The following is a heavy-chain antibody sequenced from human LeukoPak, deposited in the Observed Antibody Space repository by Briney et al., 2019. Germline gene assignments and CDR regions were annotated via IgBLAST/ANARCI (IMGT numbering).Heavy chain of an antibody. Sequence: GESLKISCKGSGYTLTNYWIGWVRQMPGKGLEWVGIMYPRDSDTRYSPSFQGQVTISADKSINTAYLQWSSLKASDTAMYYCATRGVQPSDGFDIWGQGTMVTVSS. CDR1: GYTLTNYW. J-gene: IGHJ3*02. CDR3: ATRGVQPSDGFDI. CDR2: MYPRDSDT. V-gene: IGHV5-51*01. D-gene: IGHD3-10*01.